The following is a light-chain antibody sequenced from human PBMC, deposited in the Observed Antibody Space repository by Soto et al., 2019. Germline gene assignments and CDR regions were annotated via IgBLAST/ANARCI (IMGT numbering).Light chain of an antibody. V-gene: IGKV3-15*01. CDR2: GAS. Sequence: ETVMTQSPATLSVSPGERATLSCRASHSVSNNLAWYQRKPGQAPRLLIHGASTRATGIPARFSGSGYGTEFTLTISSLQSEDFAVYYCQQYNDWLTFGGVTKVEIK. CDR3: QQYNDWLT. J-gene: IGKJ4*01. CDR1: HSVSNN.